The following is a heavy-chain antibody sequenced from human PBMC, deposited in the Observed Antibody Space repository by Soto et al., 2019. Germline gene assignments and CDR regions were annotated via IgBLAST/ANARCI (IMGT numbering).Heavy chain of an antibody. D-gene: IGHD2-2*01. CDR1: GFTVSSNY. Sequence: GGSLRLSCAASGFTVSSNYMSWVRQAPGKGLEWVSVIYSGGSTYYADCVKGRFTIASDNSKNTLYLQMNSLRAEDTAVYYCARGYCSSTSCYVGNFQHWGQGTLVTVSS. V-gene: IGHV3-66*01. CDR3: ARGYCSSTSCYVGNFQH. J-gene: IGHJ1*01. CDR2: IYSGGST.